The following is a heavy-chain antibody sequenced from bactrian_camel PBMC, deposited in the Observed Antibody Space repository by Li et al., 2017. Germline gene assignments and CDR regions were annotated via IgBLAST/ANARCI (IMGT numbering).Heavy chain of an antibody. Sequence: VQLVESGGGSVQAGGSLTLSCAASTYTYSVMGWFRQTPGKGREGVAAISARSITYYADSVKGRFAISRDPAKKTVYLQMNSLKPEDSAMYYCVHGPLGD. V-gene: IGHV3S67*01. CDR1: TYTYSV. D-gene: IGHD1*01. CDR2: ISARSIT.